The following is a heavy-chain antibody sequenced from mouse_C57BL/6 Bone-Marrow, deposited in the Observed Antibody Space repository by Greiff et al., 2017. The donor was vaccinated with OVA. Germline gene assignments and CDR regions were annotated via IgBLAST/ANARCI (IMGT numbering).Heavy chain of an antibody. J-gene: IGHJ3*01. CDR1: GYTFTSYW. Sequence: QVQLQQPGAELVKPGASVKLSCKASGYTFTSYWMQWVKQRPGQGLEWIGEIDPSDSYTNYNQKFKGKAKLTVDTSSSTAYMQLHSLKSEDSAVYYCASAVFAYWGQGTLVTVSA. V-gene: IGHV1-50*01. CDR2: IDPSDSYT. CDR3: ASAVFAY.